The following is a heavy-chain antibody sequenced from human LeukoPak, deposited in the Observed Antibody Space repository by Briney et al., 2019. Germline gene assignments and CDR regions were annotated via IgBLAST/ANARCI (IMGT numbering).Heavy chain of an antibody. CDR2: INPNSGGT. J-gene: IGHJ4*02. CDR3: ARGDFWSGYYYYFDY. D-gene: IGHD3-3*01. V-gene: IGHV1-2*02. Sequence: ASVKVSCKASGYTFTGYYMHWVRQAPGQRLEWMGWINPNSGGTNYAQKFQGRVTMTRDTSISTAYMELSRLRSDDTAVYYCARGDFWSGYYYYFDYWGQGTLVTVSS. CDR1: GYTFTGYY.